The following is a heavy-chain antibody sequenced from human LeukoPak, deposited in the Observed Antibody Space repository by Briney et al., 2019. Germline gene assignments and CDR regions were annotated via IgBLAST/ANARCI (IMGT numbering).Heavy chain of an antibody. D-gene: IGHD6-13*01. J-gene: IGHJ4*02. V-gene: IGHV1-2*02. CDR2: INPDSGGT. CDR1: GYTLTELS. Sequence: GASVKVSCKVSGYTLTELSMHWVRQAPGQGLEWMGWINPDSGGTNYAQKFQGRVTMTRDTSISTAYMELSRLRSDDTAVYYCARAGYNSSWYYLDYWGQGALVTVSS. CDR3: ARAGYNSSWYYLDY.